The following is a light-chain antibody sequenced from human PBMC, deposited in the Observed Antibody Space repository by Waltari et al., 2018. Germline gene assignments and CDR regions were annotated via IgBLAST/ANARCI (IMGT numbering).Light chain of an antibody. CDR3: QQRSSWGFT. V-gene: IGKV3-11*01. Sequence: EIVLTQSPATVSLSPGESATLSCRASQRVTTTLAWYQQRPGQAPRPLIYDASNRATGIPARFSGSGFGTGFTLTISNLDPEDSAIYYCQQRSSWGFTFGPGTKVEIK. J-gene: IGKJ3*01. CDR2: DAS. CDR1: QRVTTT.